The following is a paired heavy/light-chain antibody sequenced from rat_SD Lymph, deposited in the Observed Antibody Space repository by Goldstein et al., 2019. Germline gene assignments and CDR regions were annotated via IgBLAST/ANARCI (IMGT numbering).Heavy chain of an antibody. Sequence: EVQLQQSGPEVGRPGSSVKISCKASGYTFTDYVMNWVKQSPGQGLEWIGWIDPEYGSTDYAEKFKKKATLTADTSSSTAYIQLSSLTSEDTATYFCARVNYGSYYFDYWGQGVMVTVSS. CDR2: IDPEYGST. CDR3: ARVNYGSYYFDY. CDR1: GYTFTDYV. V-gene: IGHV1-13*01. J-gene: IGHJ2*01. D-gene: IGHD1-3*01.
Light chain of an antibody. Sequence: DIQLTQSPSSMSASLGDRVSLTCQSSQGIGNYLSWYQHKPGKPPKPMIYYATNLADGVPSRFSGSRSGSDYSLTISSLESEDTAIYYCLQYDEYPYTFGAGTKLELK. CDR2: YAT. CDR1: QGIGNY. J-gene: IGKJ2-3*01. V-gene: IGKV14S4*01. CDR3: LQYDEYPYT.